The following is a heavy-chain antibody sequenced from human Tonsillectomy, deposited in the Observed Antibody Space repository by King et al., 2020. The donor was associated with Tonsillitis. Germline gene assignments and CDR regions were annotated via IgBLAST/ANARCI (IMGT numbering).Heavy chain of an antibody. D-gene: IGHD2-15*01. CDR2: INPSGGST. Sequence: QLVQSGAEVKKPGDSVKVSCKASGYTFTSYYMNWVRQAPGQGLEWMGIINPSGGSTSYAQKFQGRVTMTRDTSTSTVYMELSSLRSEDTAVYYCARVLSSGAFDYWGQGTLVTVSS. CDR1: GYTFTSYY. CDR3: ARVLSSGAFDY. J-gene: IGHJ4*02. V-gene: IGHV1-46*03.